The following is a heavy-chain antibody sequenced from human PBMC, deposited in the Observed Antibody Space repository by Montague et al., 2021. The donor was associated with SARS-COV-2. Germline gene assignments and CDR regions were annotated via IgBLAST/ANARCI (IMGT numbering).Heavy chain of an antibody. CDR2: ISSTGST. Sequence: SETLSLTCSVSGDSFTYFYWSWIRQSPGKGLEWTGYISSTGSTNYNPSFKSRFTISVDTSENQFSLKVTSVTAADTAVYYCSRKVVLAHCFDFWGHGTLVTVSS. D-gene: IGHD2-15*01. J-gene: IGHJ4*01. CDR3: SRKVVLAHCFDF. CDR1: GDSFTYFY. V-gene: IGHV4-59*01.